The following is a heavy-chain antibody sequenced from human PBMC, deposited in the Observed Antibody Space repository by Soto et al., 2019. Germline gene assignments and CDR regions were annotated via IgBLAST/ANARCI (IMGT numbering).Heavy chain of an antibody. CDR3: ARDVSYGYIDYHGMDV. D-gene: IGHD5-18*01. J-gene: IGHJ6*02. CDR1: GYTFTGYY. Sequence: GASVKVSCKASGYTFTGYYMHWVRQAPGQGLEWMGWINPNSGGTNYAQKFQGRVTMTRDTSISTAYMELSRLRSDDTAVYYCARDVSYGYIDYHGMDVWGQGTTVTVSS. V-gene: IGHV1-2*02. CDR2: INPNSGGT.